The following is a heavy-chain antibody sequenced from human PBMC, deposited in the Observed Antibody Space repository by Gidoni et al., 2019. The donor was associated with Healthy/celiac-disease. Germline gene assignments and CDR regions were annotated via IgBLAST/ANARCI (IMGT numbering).Heavy chain of an antibody. J-gene: IGHJ3*02. CDR1: GGSFSGYY. V-gene: IGHV4-34*01. CDR2: INHSGST. D-gene: IGHD3-10*01. Sequence: QVQLQQWGAGLLKPSETLSLPCAVYGGSFSGYYWSWIRQPPGKGLEWIGEINHSGSTNYNPSLKSRVTISVDTSKNQFSLKLSSVTAADTAVYYCARAGFRDAFDIWGQGTMVTVSS. CDR3: ARAGFRDAFDI.